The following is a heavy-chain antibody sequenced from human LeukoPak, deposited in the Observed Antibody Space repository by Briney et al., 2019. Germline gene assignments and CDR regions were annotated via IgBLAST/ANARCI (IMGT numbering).Heavy chain of an antibody. Sequence: SETLSLTCTVSGGSISSGGYCWSWIRQHPGKGLEWIGYIYYSGSTYYNPSLKSRVTISVDTSKNQFSLKLSSVTDADTAVYYCARAPARDDSSGYYFRSWGQGTLVTVSS. CDR1: GGSISSGGYC. CDR3: ARAPARDDSSGYYFRS. D-gene: IGHD3-22*01. CDR2: IYYSGST. V-gene: IGHV4-31*03. J-gene: IGHJ4*02.